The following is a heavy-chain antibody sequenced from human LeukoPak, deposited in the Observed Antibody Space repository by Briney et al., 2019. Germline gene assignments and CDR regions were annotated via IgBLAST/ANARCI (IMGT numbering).Heavy chain of an antibody. D-gene: IGHD3-22*01. V-gene: IGHV4-59*01. CDR1: GGSISSYY. CDR2: IYYSRST. J-gene: IGHJ3*02. CDR3: ARAQPDYYDSSGYYYSAFDI. Sequence: SETLSLTCTVSGGSISSYYWSWIRQPPGKGLEWIGYIYYSRSTNYNPSLKSRVTISVDTSKNQFSLKLSSVTAADTAVYYCARAQPDYYDSSGYYYSAFDIWGQGTMVTVSS.